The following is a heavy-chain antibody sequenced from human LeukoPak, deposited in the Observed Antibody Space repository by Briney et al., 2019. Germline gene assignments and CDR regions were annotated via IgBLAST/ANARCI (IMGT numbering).Heavy chain of an antibody. CDR2: IYYSGTS. V-gene: IGHV4-59*01. Sequence: SETLSLTCTVSGGSISSNYWSWIRQPPGKGLEWIGYIYYSGTSNYNPSLKSRVTISVDTSKNQFSLNLNSVTAADTAVYYCASPSPPSWYFHLWGRGTLVTVSS. CDR1: GGSISSNY. CDR3: ASPSPPSWYFHL. J-gene: IGHJ2*01.